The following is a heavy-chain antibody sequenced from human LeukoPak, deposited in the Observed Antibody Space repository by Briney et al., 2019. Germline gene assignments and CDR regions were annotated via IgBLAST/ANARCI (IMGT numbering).Heavy chain of an antibody. V-gene: IGHV3-23*01. D-gene: IGHD4-17*01. CDR2: LSSSGGNP. CDR1: GFTFGNYA. Sequence: GGSLRLSCAASGFTFGNYAMNWVRQAPGKGLEWVSSLSSSGGNPNYADSVKGRFTISRDNSKNTLFLQMNSLRAEDTAVYYCARDLYGVSHDYWGQGTLVTVSS. CDR3: ARDLYGVSHDY. J-gene: IGHJ4*02.